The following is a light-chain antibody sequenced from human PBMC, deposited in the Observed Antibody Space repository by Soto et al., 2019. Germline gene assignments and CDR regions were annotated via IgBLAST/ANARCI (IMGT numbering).Light chain of an antibody. CDR3: QHYGNSPT. CDR1: QSVSSGY. Sequence: EIVLTQSPGTLSLSPGDGATLSCRASQSVSSGYLAWYQQKPGQAPRLLIYGASRRAGGIPDRFSGCGSGTDFTLSISRLEPEDFAVYWCQHYGNSPTFGQGTRVQIK. J-gene: IGKJ1*01. CDR2: GAS. V-gene: IGKV3-20*01.